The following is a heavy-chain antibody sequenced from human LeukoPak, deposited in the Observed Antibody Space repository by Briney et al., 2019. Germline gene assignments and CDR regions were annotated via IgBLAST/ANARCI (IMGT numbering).Heavy chain of an antibody. CDR1: GGFISDYW. V-gene: IGHV4-4*07. D-gene: IGHD4-17*01. CDR3: ARHGTVTSDAFDI. J-gene: IGHJ3*02. Sequence: SETLSLTCTVSGGFISDYWWSWIRQSAGKGPEWIGRIYIGGNTNYNPSLKSRVTISVDTSKNQFSLKLSSVTAADTAVYYCARHGTVTSDAFDIWGQGTMVTVSS. CDR2: IYIGGNT.